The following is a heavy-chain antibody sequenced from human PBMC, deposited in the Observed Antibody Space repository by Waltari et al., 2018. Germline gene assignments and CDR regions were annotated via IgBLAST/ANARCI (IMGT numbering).Heavy chain of an antibody. CDR3: ARSGDFWSGYSGNYGMDV. CDR2: IYYSGST. CDR1: GGSISSYY. Sequence: QVQLQESGPGLVKPSETLSLTCTVPGGSISSYYWSWIRQPPGQGLEWIGYIYYSGSTNYNPSLKSRVTISVDTSKNQFSLKLSSVTAADTAVYYCARSGDFWSGYSGNYGMDVWGQGTTVTVSS. V-gene: IGHV4-59*01. J-gene: IGHJ6*02. D-gene: IGHD3-3*01.